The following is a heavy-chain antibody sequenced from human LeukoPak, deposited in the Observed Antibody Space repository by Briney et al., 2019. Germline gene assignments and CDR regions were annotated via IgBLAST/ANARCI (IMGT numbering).Heavy chain of an antibody. Sequence: GGSLRLSCVASGFTFSTYGMHWVRQAPGKGLEWVAVISYDGSNKYYADSVKGRFTISRDNSKNTLCLQMNSLGPEGTAVYYCARDYGGGDYYFDYWGQGTLVTVSS. CDR3: ARDYGGGDYYFDY. J-gene: IGHJ4*02. CDR1: GFTFSTYG. D-gene: IGHD2-21*02. CDR2: ISYDGSNK. V-gene: IGHV3-30*03.